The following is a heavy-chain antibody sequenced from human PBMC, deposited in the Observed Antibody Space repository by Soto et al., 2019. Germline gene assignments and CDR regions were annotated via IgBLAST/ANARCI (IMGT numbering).Heavy chain of an antibody. CDR2: ISGSGGSS. Sequence: GGSLRLSCAASGFAFSTYAMTWVRQAPGKGLEWVSVISGSGGSSYYEASVKGRFTISRDNSKNTLYLQMNGLRAEDTALYYCAKVTKRAAAGRYEYYKYGMDVWGQGTTVTVSS. J-gene: IGHJ6*02. V-gene: IGHV3-23*01. CDR3: AKVTKRAAAGRYEYYKYGMDV. D-gene: IGHD6-13*01. CDR1: GFAFSTYA.